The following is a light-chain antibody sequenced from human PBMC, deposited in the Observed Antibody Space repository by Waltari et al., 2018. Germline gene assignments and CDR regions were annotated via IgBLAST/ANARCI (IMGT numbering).Light chain of an antibody. Sequence: EIVMTQSPATLSVSPGERATLSCRSSQSVSSNLAWYQQKPGQAPRLLIYGASTRATGIPARFSGSGSGTEFTLTISSMQSEDFAVYYCQQYNNWPPVTFGGGTKVEIK. CDR3: QQYNNWPPVT. J-gene: IGKJ4*01. CDR1: QSVSSN. CDR2: GAS. V-gene: IGKV3-15*01.